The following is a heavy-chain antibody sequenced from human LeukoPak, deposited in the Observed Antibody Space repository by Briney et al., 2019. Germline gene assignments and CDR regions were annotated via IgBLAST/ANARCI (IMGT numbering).Heavy chain of an antibody. D-gene: IGHD2-2*02. J-gene: IGHJ5*02. CDR3: ARDLVKAVPAAIWFDP. CDR1: GGSISSYY. CDR2: IYYSGST. Sequence: PSETLSLTCTVSGGSISSYYWSWIRQPPGKGLEWIGYIYYSGSTNYNPSLKSRVTISVDTSKNQFSLKLSSVTAADTAVYYCARDLVKAVPAAIWFDPWGQGTLVTVSS. V-gene: IGHV4-59*12.